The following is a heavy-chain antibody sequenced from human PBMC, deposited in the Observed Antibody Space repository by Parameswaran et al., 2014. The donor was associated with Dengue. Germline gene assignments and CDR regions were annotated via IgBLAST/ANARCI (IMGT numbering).Heavy chain of an antibody. V-gene: IGHV4-31*02. D-gene: IGHD3-22*01. CDR2: IYYSGST. J-gene: IGHJ3*02. CDR3: ARFSSEYYDSSGSAAFDI. Sequence: RWIRQPPGKGLEWIGYIYYSGSTYYNPSLKSRVTISVDTSKNQFSLKLSSVTAADTAVYYCARFSSEYYDSSGSAAFDIWGQGTMVTVSS.